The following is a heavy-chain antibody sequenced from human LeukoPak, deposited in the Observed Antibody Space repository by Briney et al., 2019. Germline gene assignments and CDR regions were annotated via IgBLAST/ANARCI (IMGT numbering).Heavy chain of an antibody. CDR2: ISGSGGST. CDR1: GFTFSSYA. J-gene: IGHJ5*02. Sequence: GGSLRLSCAASGFTFSSYAMSWVRQAPGKGLEWVSAISGSGGSTCYADSVKGRFTISRDNSKNTLYLQMNSLRAEDTAVYYCAKDRYSSSWYGYVDWFDPWGQGTLVTVSS. D-gene: IGHD6-13*01. V-gene: IGHV3-23*01. CDR3: AKDRYSSSWYGYVDWFDP.